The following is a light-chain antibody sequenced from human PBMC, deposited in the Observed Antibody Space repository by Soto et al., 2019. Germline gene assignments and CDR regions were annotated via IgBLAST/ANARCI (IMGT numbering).Light chain of an antibody. V-gene: IGLV4-69*01. CDR2: LNSDSSH. CDR3: QTWSTGIRV. CDR1: SGHNRYA. J-gene: IGLJ3*02. Sequence: QLVLTQPPSASASLGPSVKLTCTLSSGHNRYAIAWHQQQPQKGPPYLMKLNSDSSHSKGDGIPDRFSGSSSGAARYLTISNLQYEDDADCYCQTWSTGIRVFGGGTKLTVL.